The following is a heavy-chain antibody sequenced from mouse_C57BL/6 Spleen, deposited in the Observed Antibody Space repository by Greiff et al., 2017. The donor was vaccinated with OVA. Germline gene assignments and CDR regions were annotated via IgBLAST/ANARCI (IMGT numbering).Heavy chain of an antibody. CDR1: GYAFSSSW. Sequence: QVQLQQSGPELVKPGASVKISCKASGYAFSSSWMNWVKQRPGKGLEWIGRIYPGDGDTNYNGKFKGKATLTADKSSSTAYMQLSSLTSEDSAVYFFARWDYYYGPFDYWGQGTTLTVSS. CDR3: ARWDYYYGPFDY. V-gene: IGHV1-82*01. D-gene: IGHD1-1*01. J-gene: IGHJ2*01. CDR2: IYPGDGDT.